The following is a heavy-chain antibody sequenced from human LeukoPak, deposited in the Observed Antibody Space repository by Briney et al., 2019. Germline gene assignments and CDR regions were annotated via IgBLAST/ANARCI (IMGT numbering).Heavy chain of an antibody. V-gene: IGHV5-51*01. Sequence: GGSLKISCKGSGYSFPNYWIGWVRPVPGKGLEWMGIIYPGDSHTRYSPSFQDQVTISVDKSISTASLEWSSLKASDTAMYYCARGPYAYTSSATLGSYNWFDPWGQGSLVTVSS. D-gene: IGHD2-2*02. CDR3: ARGPYAYTSSATLGSYNWFDP. CDR1: GYSFPNYW. CDR2: IYPGDSHT. J-gene: IGHJ5*02.